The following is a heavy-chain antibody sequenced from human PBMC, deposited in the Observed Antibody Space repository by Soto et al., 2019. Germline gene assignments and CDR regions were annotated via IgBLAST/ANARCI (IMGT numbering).Heavy chain of an antibody. D-gene: IGHD3-16*02. CDR1: GYTLTSYG. CDR3: ARDQQVMITFGGVIAEFDY. V-gene: IGHV1-18*01. Sequence: QVQLVQSGAEVKKPGASVKVSCKASGYTLTSYGISWVRQAPGQGLEWMGWISAYNGNTNYAQKLQGRVTMTTDTSTSTAYMELRSLRSDDTAVYYCARDQQVMITFGGVIAEFDYWGQGTLVTVSS. CDR2: ISAYNGNT. J-gene: IGHJ4*02.